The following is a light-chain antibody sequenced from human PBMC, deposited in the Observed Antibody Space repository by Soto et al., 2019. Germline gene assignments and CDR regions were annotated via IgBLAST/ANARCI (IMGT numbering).Light chain of an antibody. Sequence: EIVLTQSPGTLSLSPGERATLSCRASQSVSSSYLAWYQQKPGQAPRLLIYGASSRATGIPDRFSGSGSGTEFTLTISRLEHEDCAVYYCQQYGSSPPINXCQGTRLEIK. CDR1: QSVSSSY. V-gene: IGKV3-20*01. CDR2: GAS. CDR3: QQYGSSPPIN. J-gene: IGKJ5*01.